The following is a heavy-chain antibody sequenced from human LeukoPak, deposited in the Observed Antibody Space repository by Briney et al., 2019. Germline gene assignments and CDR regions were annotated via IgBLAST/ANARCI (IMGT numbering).Heavy chain of an antibody. Sequence: ASVKVFCKASGYTFTGYYMHWVRQAPGQGLEWMGWINPNSGGTNYAQKFQGRVTMTRDTSISTAYMELSRLRSDDTAVYYCARVLQGLVYYMDVWGKGTTVTVSS. J-gene: IGHJ6*03. CDR3: ARVLQGLVYYMDV. V-gene: IGHV1-2*02. CDR2: INPNSGGT. CDR1: GYTFTGYY.